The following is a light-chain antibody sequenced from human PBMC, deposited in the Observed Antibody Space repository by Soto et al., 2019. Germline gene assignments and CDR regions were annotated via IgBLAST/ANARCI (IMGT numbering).Light chain of an antibody. V-gene: IGKV3-20*01. J-gene: IGKJ1*01. CDR1: QSIRDMY. CDR3: HQYGSSPRT. Sequence: EVALTQSPGTLSMSPGGRATLSCRASQSIRDMYIAWYQQKPGQAPRLLIYGASTRATGIPDRFSGSGSGTDFTLTISRLEPADFAVYYCHQYGSSPRTFGQGTKVDIK. CDR2: GAS.